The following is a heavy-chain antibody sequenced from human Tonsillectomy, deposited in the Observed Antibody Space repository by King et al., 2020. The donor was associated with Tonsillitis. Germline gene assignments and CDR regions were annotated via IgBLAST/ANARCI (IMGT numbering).Heavy chain of an antibody. Sequence: VQLQESGPGLAKASGTLSLTCTVSGGSIRGHYWSWIRQPPGKELEWIGYIYYSGSTKYNPSLESRVTISVDTSKNQFSLKLTSLTAADTAVYYCARENSVTPGAFDIWGQGTMVTVSS. V-gene: IGHV4-59*11. CDR2: IYYSGST. J-gene: IGHJ3*02. D-gene: IGHD5-18*01. CDR1: GGSIRGHY. CDR3: ARENSVTPGAFDI.